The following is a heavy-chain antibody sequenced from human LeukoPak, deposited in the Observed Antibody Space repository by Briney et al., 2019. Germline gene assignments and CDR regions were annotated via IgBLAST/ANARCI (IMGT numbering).Heavy chain of an antibody. D-gene: IGHD3-16*01. Sequence: GSLRLSCAASGFTFSSYCIDWVRQGSGQGLGGVAFIRYDGSNKYYADSVKGRFTISRDNSKNTLYLQMNSLRAEDTAVYYCAKDFRLGAFDIWGQGTMVTVSS. CDR3: AKDFRLGAFDI. J-gene: IGHJ3*02. CDR2: IRYDGSNK. V-gene: IGHV3-30*02. CDR1: GFTFSSYC.